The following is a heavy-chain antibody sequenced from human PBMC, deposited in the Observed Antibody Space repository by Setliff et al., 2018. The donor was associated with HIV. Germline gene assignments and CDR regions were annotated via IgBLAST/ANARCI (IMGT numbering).Heavy chain of an antibody. CDR1: GFTFSSYS. V-gene: IGHV3-21*04. CDR3: ATDCAVVGGTGSLDS. CDR2: ISSSSSYT. J-gene: IGHJ4*02. D-gene: IGHD1-26*01. Sequence: GGSLRLSCAASGFTFSSYSMNWVRQAPGKGLEWVSYISSSSSYTHYADSVKGRFTISRDNAKNSLYLQMNSLGVEDTAVYYCATDCAVVGGTGSLDSWGQGTLVT.